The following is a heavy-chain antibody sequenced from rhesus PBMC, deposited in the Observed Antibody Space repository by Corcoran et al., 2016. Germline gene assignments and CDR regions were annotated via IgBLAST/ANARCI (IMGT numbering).Heavy chain of an antibody. D-gene: IGHD6-31*01. J-gene: IGHJ5-2*02. Sequence: QVTLKGSGPALVKPTQTRTLTCTFSGFSPSTSAMGVAGLPPAPGKDMDLLESIYWDDDKYYITARKGRLTISQDTSKYQVVLTMTNVDPVDRATYYCSRSRGGSGWYLGYNSLDVWGRRVLVTVSS. V-gene: IGHV2S1*01. CDR1: GFSPSTSAMG. CDR3: SRSRGGSGWYLGYNSLDV. CDR2: IYWDDDK.